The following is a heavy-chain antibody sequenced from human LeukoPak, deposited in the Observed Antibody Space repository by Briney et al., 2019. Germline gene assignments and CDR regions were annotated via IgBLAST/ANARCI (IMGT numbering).Heavy chain of an antibody. V-gene: IGHV4-61*02. Sequence: PSETLSLTCTVSGGSISSGNYYWSWIRQPAGKGLEWIGRIHTSGSTIYNPSLESRVTISVDTSKNQFSLKLSSVTAADTAVYYCARDTPPSIAVTGDYWGQGTLVTVSS. CDR3: ARDTPPSIAVTGDY. D-gene: IGHD6-19*01. CDR2: IHTSGST. CDR1: GGSISSGNYY. J-gene: IGHJ4*02.